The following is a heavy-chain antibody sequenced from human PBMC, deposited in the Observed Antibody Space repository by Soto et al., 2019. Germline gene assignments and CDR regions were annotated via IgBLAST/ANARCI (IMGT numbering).Heavy chain of an antibody. CDR1: GYTFTSYG. D-gene: IGHD3-16*01. V-gene: IGHV1-18*01. Sequence: QVQLGQSGAEVKKPGASVKVSCKASGYTFTSYGISWVRQAPGQGLEWMGWINPYNGNINYAQKLQGRVNMTTDTSTILAYMELRSLRSDDTAVYYCARDWFGIDYWGTGTLVNVSS. J-gene: IGHJ4*02. CDR3: ARDWFGIDY. CDR2: INPYNGNI.